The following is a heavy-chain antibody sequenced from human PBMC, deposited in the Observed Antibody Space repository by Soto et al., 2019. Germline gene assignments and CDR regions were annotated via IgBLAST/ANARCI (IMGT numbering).Heavy chain of an antibody. V-gene: IGHV3-48*01. CDR3: AKDHRYGDRYNYYYMDV. J-gene: IGHJ6*03. Sequence: EVQVVESGGGLVQAGGSLRLSCEASGFTFSSHSMNWVRQDPGKGLEWLSYISSTSFTIHYADSVKGRFTISIDNAKNSLDMQMNSLRGEDTAVYFWAKDHRYGDRYNYYYMDVWGKGTTVTVSS. CDR1: GFTFSSHS. CDR2: ISSTSFTI. D-gene: IGHD4-17*01.